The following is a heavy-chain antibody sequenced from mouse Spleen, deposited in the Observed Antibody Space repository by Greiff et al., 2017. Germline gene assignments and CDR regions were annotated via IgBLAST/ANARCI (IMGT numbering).Heavy chain of an antibody. CDR1: GFTFSDAW. V-gene: IGHV6-6*01. CDR2: IRNKANNHAT. CDR3: TLSARAPFAY. D-gene: IGHD3-1*01. Sequence: EVHLVESGGGLVQPGGSMKLSCAASGFTFSDAWMDWVRQSPEKGLEWVAEIRNKANNHATYYAESVKGRFTISRDDSKSSVYLQMNSLGTEDTGIYYCTLSARAPFAYWGQGTLVTVSA. J-gene: IGHJ3*01.